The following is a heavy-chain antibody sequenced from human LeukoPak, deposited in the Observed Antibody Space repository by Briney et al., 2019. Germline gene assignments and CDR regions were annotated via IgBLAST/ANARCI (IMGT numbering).Heavy chain of an antibody. D-gene: IGHD3-22*01. CDR1: GYTFTGYY. Sequence: ASVKVSCKASGYTFTGYYMHWVRQAPGQGLEWMGWINPNSGGTNYAQKFQGRVTITRDTSISAAYMELSRLRSDDTAVYYCARASAPYYYDSSGYQPLFYWGQGTLVTVSS. J-gene: IGHJ4*02. CDR2: INPNSGGT. V-gene: IGHV1-2*02. CDR3: ARASAPYYYDSSGYQPLFY.